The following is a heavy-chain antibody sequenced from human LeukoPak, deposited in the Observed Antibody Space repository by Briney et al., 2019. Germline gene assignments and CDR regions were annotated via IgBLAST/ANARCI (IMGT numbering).Heavy chain of an antibody. CDR2: IIPIFGTA. Sequence: GASVKVSCKASGGTFSSYAISWVRQAPGQGLEWMGGIIPIFGTANYAQKFQGRVTITADKSTSTAYMELSSLRSEDTAVYYCARMAPYNWKEHDAFDIWGQGTMVTVSS. CDR1: GGTFSSYA. V-gene: IGHV1-69*06. CDR3: ARMAPYNWKEHDAFDI. D-gene: IGHD1-1*01. J-gene: IGHJ3*02.